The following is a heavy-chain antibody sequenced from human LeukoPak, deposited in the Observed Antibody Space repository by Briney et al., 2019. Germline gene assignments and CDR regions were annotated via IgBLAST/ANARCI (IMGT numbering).Heavy chain of an antibody. V-gene: IGHV1-2*02. CDR3: ASVRGVLAAGDP. Sequence: ASVKVSCKASGYTFTGYYMHWVRQAPGQGLEWMGWINPNSGGTNYAQKFQGRVAMTRDTSISTAYMELSRLRSDDTAVYYCASVRGVLAAGDPWGQGTLVTVSS. D-gene: IGHD3-10*02. CDR2: INPNSGGT. CDR1: GYTFTGYY. J-gene: IGHJ5*02.